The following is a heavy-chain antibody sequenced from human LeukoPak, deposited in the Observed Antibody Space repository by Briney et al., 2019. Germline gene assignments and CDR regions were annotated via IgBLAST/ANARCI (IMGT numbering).Heavy chain of an antibody. CDR1: GFTFSSFA. Sequence: GGSLRLSCAASGFTFSSFAMHWVRQAPGKGLEWVAVVSYDESNKYYADSVKGRFTISRDNSKNTLYLQINSLRPEDTAVYYCAKSRVGSSGTTNYWGQGTLVTVSS. CDR3: AKSRVGSSGTTNY. J-gene: IGHJ4*02. CDR2: VSYDESNK. V-gene: IGHV3-30*01. D-gene: IGHD3-22*01.